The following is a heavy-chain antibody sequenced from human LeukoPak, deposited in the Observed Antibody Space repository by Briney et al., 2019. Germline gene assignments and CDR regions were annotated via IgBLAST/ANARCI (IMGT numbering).Heavy chain of an antibody. CDR1: GFTFSSYA. D-gene: IGHD1-26*01. CDR2: ISGSGGST. CDR3: AKDLPRGVGATPVGYFDY. J-gene: IGHJ4*02. V-gene: IGHV3-23*01. Sequence: GGYLRLSCAASGFTFSSYAMSWVRQAPGKGLEWVSAISGSGGSTYYADSVKGRFTISRDNSKNTLCLQMNSLRAEDTAVYYCAKDLPRGVGATPVGYFDYWGQGTLVTVSS.